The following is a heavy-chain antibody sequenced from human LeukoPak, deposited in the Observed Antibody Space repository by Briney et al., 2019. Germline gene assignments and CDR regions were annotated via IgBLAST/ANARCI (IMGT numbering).Heavy chain of an antibody. V-gene: IGHV3-7*01. CDR3: ARVLGAKPSHFDY. Sequence: GGSLRLSCAASGFTSSSYWMSWVRQAPGKGLEWVANIKQDGSEKYYVDSVKGRFTISRDNAKNSLYLQMNSLRAEDTAVYYCARVLGAKPSHFDYWGQGTLVTVSS. CDR2: IKQDGSEK. J-gene: IGHJ4*02. D-gene: IGHD1-26*01. CDR1: GFTSSSYW.